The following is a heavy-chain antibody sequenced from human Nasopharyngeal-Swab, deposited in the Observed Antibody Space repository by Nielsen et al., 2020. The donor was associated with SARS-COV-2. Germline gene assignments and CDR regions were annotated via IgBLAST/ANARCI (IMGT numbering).Heavy chain of an antibody. Sequence: GGSLRLSCAGSGFTFSVYGMNWVRQASGKGLEWVASITTRGSYTYYADSVQGRFTISRDNAKNAVYLQMNSLRPEDTAVYYCARDLVTGQRFDYWGQGTLVTVSS. D-gene: IGHD2-21*02. V-gene: IGHV3-21*06. CDR2: ITTRGSYT. CDR3: ARDLVTGQRFDY. J-gene: IGHJ4*02. CDR1: GFTFSVYG.